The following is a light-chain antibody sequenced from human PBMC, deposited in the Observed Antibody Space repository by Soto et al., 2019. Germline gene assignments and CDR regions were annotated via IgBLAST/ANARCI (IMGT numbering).Light chain of an antibody. Sequence: EVVLTQSPGTLSLSPGERVTLSCMASQSVASSYFAWYQQKPGRAPRLLFYSASSGAPGIPDRFSGSGSGTGFTLTISRLEPEEFAVYYCHHFGRLPETFGQGNKLDIK. V-gene: IGKV3-20*01. CDR3: HHFGRLPET. J-gene: IGKJ1*01. CDR1: QSVASSY. CDR2: SAS.